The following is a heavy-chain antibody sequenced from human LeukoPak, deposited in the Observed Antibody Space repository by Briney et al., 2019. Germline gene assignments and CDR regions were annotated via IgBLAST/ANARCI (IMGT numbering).Heavy chain of an antibody. CDR3: ARGTMTTVTYYFDY. V-gene: IGHV4-34*01. CDR2: INQSGST. J-gene: IGHJ4*02. CDR1: GGSFSGYY. Sequence: SETLSLTCAVYGGSFSGYYWSWIRQPPGKGLEWIGEINQSGSTNYNPSLKSRVTISVDTSKNQFSLKLSSVTAADTAVYYCARGTMTTVTYYFDYWGQGTLVTVSP. D-gene: IGHD4-17*01.